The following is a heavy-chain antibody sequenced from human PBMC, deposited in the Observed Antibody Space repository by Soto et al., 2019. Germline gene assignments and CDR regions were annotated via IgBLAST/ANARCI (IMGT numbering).Heavy chain of an antibody. CDR2: ISWNGGST. CDR3: ARGKLSSARENAFDI. V-gene: IGHV3-20*01. J-gene: IGHJ3*02. D-gene: IGHD1-7*01. Sequence: GGSLRLSCAASGFTFDDYGMSWVRQAPGKGLEWVSAISWNGGSTGYGDPVKGRFTISRDNAKNSLYLQMNSLRAEDTALYHCARGKLSSARENAFDIWGQGTMVTVSS. CDR1: GFTFDDYG.